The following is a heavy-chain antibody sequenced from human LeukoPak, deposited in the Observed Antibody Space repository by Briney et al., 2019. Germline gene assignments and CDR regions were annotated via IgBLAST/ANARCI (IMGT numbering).Heavy chain of an antibody. CDR3: ARHVGVTTFDY. CDR2: IYYSGST. CDR1: GGSISSYY. D-gene: IGHD2-21*01. J-gene: IGHJ4*02. Sequence: PSETLSLTCTVSGGSISSYYWSWIRQPPGKGLEWIGYIYYSGSTNYNPSLKSRVTISVDTSKNQFSLKLSSVTAADTAVYYCARHVGVTTFDYWGQGTLVTVSS. V-gene: IGHV4-59*08.